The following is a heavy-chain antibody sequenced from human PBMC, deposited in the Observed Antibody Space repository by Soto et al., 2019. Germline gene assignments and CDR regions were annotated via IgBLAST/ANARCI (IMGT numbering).Heavy chain of an antibody. CDR3: ARYDYYGSRSYECYYYGMDV. CDR2: ISAYNGNT. CDR1: GYTFTSYG. Sequence: QVQLVQSGAEVKKPGASVKVSCKASGYTFTSYGISWVRQAPGQGLEWMGWISAYNGNTNYAQKLQGRVTMTTDTSTSTAYMELRSLRSDDTAVYYCARYDYYGSRSYECYYYGMDVWGQGTTVTVSS. J-gene: IGHJ6*02. V-gene: IGHV1-18*01. D-gene: IGHD3-10*01.